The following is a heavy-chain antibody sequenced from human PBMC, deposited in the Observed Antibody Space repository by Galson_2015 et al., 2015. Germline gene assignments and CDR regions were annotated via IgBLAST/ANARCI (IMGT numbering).Heavy chain of an antibody. D-gene: IGHD5-12*01. CDR1: GYSFTDYA. CDR3: AKEKESSGYDLDY. J-gene: IGHJ4*02. Sequence: SVKVSCKASGYSFTDYAMHWVRQAPGQRLEWMGWINSGNGDTKYSQKFQGRVSISRDTSASTAYIELSSLTSEDTAVYYCAKEKESSGYDLDYWGQGTLVTVSS. V-gene: IGHV1-3*04. CDR2: INSGNGDT.